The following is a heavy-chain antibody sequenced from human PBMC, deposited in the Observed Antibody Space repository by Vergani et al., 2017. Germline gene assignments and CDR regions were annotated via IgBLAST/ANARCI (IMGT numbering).Heavy chain of an antibody. Sequence: QVQLVQSGAEVKKPGSSVKVSCKASGGTFSSYAISWVRQAPGQGLEWMGRIIPILGIANYAQKFQGRVTITADKSTSTAYMELSSLRSEDTAVYYCARNVAEGEDGYNYDPYYYGMDVWGQGTTVTVSS. CDR2: IIPILGIA. J-gene: IGHJ6*01. CDR1: GGTFSSYA. CDR3: ARNVAEGEDGYNYDPYYYGMDV. V-gene: IGHV1-69*04. D-gene: IGHD5-24*01.